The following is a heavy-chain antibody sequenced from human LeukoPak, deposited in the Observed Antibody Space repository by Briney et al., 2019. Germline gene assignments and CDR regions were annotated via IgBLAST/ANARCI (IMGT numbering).Heavy chain of an antibody. J-gene: IGHJ4*02. Sequence: PGGSLRLSCAASGFTFSSYAMHWVRQAPGKGLEWVAVISYDGSNKYYADSVKGRFTISRDNSKNTLYLQMNSLRAEDTAVYYCARDRYSYGSRDFDYWGQGTLVTVSS. CDR1: GFTFSSYA. CDR2: ISYDGSNK. D-gene: IGHD5-18*01. CDR3: ARDRYSYGSRDFDY. V-gene: IGHV3-30-3*01.